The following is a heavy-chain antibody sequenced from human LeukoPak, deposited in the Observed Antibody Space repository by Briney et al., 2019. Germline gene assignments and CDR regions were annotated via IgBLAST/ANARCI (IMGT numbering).Heavy chain of an antibody. D-gene: IGHD3-22*01. J-gene: IGHJ4*02. Sequence: PGGSLRLSCAASGFTFSIYSFNWVRQAPGKGLECVSSINTVASYIYYADSVRGRFTISRDNAENSLWLQMNGLRAEDSAVYYCVRLRRNSDRSGFYYYYDNWGQGTLVTVSS. CDR1: GFTFSIYS. CDR3: VRLRRNSDRSGFYYYYDN. V-gene: IGHV3-21*01. CDR2: INTVASYI.